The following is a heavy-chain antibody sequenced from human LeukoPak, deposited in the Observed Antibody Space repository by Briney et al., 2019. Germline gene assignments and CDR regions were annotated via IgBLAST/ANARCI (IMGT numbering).Heavy chain of an antibody. CDR1: GFTFSSYS. CDR3: AKGLRSSNYYYGMDM. V-gene: IGHV3-23*01. J-gene: IGHJ6*02. CDR2: ISGSGGST. D-gene: IGHD6-13*01. Sequence: PGGSLRLSCAASGFTFSSYSMNWVRQAPGKGLEWVSAISGSGGSTYYADSVKGRFTISRDNSKNTLYLQMNSLRAEDTAVYYCAKGLRSSNYYYGMDMWSQGTTVTVSS.